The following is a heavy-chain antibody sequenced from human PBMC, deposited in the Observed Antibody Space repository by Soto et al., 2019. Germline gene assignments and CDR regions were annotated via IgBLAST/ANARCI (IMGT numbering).Heavy chain of an antibody. V-gene: IGHV4-39*01. J-gene: IGHJ6*02. Sequence: SETLSLTCTVSGDSISSGSYYWGWIRQPPGKGLEWVGSIYYTGSTHYNPSLKSRVTISVDTSKNQFSLKVSSVTAADTAVYYCARLGYYDSSGYWLPSHYDMDVWGQGTTVT. CDR1: GDSISSGSYY. CDR2: IYYTGST. CDR3: ARLGYYDSSGYWLPSHYDMDV. D-gene: IGHD3-22*01.